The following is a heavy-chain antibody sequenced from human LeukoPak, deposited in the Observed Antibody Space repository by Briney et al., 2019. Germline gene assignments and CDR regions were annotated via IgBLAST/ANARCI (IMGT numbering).Heavy chain of an antibody. J-gene: IGHJ6*02. D-gene: IGHD2-2*01. CDR2: INPNSGGT. Sequence: GASVKVSCKASGYTFTAYYIHWVRQAPGQGLEWMGRINPNSGGTNYAQKFQDRVTMTRDTSISTAYMELSRLRSDDTAVYYCARGDIVVVLAAIDCYYYGMDVWGQGTTVTVSS. CDR3: ARGDIVVVLAAIDCYYYGMDV. V-gene: IGHV1-2*06. CDR1: GYTFTAYY.